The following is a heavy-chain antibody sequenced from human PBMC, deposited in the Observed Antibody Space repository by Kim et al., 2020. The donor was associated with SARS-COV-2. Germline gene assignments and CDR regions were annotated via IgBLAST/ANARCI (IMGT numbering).Heavy chain of an antibody. V-gene: IGHV4-59*01. CDR2: IYYSGST. Sequence: SETLSLTCTVSGGSISSYYWSWIRQPPGKGLEWIGYIYYSGSTNYNPSLKSRVTISVDTSKNQFSLKLSSVTAADTAVYYCARDYSSSWYGWFDPWGQGT. D-gene: IGHD6-13*01. J-gene: IGHJ5*02. CDR1: GGSISSYY. CDR3: ARDYSSSWYGWFDP.